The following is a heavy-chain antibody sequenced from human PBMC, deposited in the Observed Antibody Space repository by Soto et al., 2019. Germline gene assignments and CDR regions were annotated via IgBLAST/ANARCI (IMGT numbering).Heavy chain of an antibody. Sequence: GGSLRLSCAASGFTFSSYGMHWVRQAPGKGLEWVAVISYDGSNKYYADSVKGRFTISRDNSKNTLYLQMNSLRAEDTAVYYCAKGSFGVVISERYYFDYWGQGTLVTVSS. J-gene: IGHJ4*02. CDR2: ISYDGSNK. CDR1: GFTFSSYG. CDR3: AKGSFGVVISERYYFDY. D-gene: IGHD3-3*01. V-gene: IGHV3-30*18.